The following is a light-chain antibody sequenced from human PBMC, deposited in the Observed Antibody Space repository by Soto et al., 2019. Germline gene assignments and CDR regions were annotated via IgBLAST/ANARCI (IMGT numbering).Light chain of an antibody. V-gene: IGKV3-20*01. J-gene: IGKJ1*01. CDR1: QSVRSNY. CDR2: NSS. Sequence: EIVLTQSPGTLSLSPGERATLSCRASQSVRSNYLAWYQQQPDQATRLLIYNSSTRSTGIPDRFSGSGSGTDFTLTISRLEPEDFALYYCQQYRDLPQTFGQGTQVEIK. CDR3: QQYRDLPQT.